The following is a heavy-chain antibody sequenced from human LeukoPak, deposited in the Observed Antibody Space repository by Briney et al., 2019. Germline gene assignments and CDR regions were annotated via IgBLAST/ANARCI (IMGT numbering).Heavy chain of an antibody. CDR3: ARDIELST. Sequence: GGSLTLSCAASGFTFRDSALSWVRQAPGKGLEWVSLISFSGDNTYYTDSVKGRFTISRDNSKDTLCLQMNSLRAEDTAIYYSARDIELSTWGLGTMVTVSS. D-gene: IGHD3-16*02. J-gene: IGHJ3*01. CDR1: GFTFRDSA. CDR2: ISFSGDNT. V-gene: IGHV3-23*01.